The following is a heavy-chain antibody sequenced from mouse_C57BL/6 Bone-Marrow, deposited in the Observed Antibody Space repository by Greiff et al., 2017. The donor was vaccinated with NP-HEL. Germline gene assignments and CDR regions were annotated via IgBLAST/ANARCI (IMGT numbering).Heavy chain of an antibody. Sequence: QVQLQQSGAELARPGASVKLSCKASGYTFTSYSISWVKQRTGQGLEWIGEIYPRSGNTYYNEKFKGKATLTADKSSSPAYMELRSLTSEDSAVYFCARDRLDAMDYWGQGTSVTVSS. CDR2: IYPRSGNT. J-gene: IGHJ4*01. D-gene: IGHD2-14*01. CDR3: ARDRLDAMDY. V-gene: IGHV1-81*01. CDR1: GYTFTSYS.